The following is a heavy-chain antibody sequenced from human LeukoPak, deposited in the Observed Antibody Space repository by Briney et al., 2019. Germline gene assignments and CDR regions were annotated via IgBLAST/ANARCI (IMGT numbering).Heavy chain of an antibody. J-gene: IGHJ4*02. V-gene: IGHV4-39*01. CDR2: IFSSGAT. D-gene: IGHD1-14*01. Sequence: SETLSLTCTVSGGSISSGTYFWGWIRQPPGKCLEWVGSIFSSGATYYNPSLTSRAAISVDTSNNQFSLKLTSVTAADTAVYFCARHGHRNVYNRPGVDYWGQGTLVTVSS. CDR3: ARHGHRNVYNRPGVDY. CDR1: GGSISSGTYF.